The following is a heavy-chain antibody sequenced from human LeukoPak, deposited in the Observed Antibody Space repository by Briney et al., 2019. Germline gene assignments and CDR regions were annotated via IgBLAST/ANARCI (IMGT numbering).Heavy chain of an antibody. CDR1: GGSISSYY. J-gene: IGHJ4*02. CDR3: ARLPGYSSPHFDY. D-gene: IGHD6-19*01. CDR2: IYYSGST. Sequence: SETLSLTCTVSGGSISSYYWSWIRQPPGKGLEWIGYIYYSGSTNYNPSLKSRVTISVDTSKNQFSLKLSSVTAAGTAVYYCARLPGYSSPHFDYWGQGTLVTVSS. V-gene: IGHV4-59*08.